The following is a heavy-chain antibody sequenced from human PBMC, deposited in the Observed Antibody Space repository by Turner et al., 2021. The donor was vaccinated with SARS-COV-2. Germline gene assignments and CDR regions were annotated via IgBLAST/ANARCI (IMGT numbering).Heavy chain of an antibody. J-gene: IGHJ4*02. CDR3: AKSGGMYCSGGNCYSSYFDY. D-gene: IGHD2-15*01. V-gene: IGHV3-30*18. CDR1: GFTFSNYG. CDR2: ISYDGSNK. Sequence: QVQLVASGGGVVQPGRSLRLSCAASGFTFSNYGVHWVRQAPGKGLEWGAVISYDGSNKYYADSVKGRFTISRDNSKNTLYLQMNSLRAEDTAVYYCAKSGGMYCSGGNCYSSYFDYWGQGTLVTVSS.